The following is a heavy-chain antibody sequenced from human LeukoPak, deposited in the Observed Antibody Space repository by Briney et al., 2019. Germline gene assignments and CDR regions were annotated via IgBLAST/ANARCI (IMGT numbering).Heavy chain of an antibody. Sequence: GGSLRLSCAASGFTFSSYWMHWVRQAPGKGLVWVSRINNDGSITGYADSVEGRFTISRDNAKNTLFLQMNSLSAEDTAVYYCASGSCGGGRCYLHPEYWGQGTLVTVSS. V-gene: IGHV3-74*01. CDR3: ASGSCGGGRCYLHPEY. D-gene: IGHD2-15*01. CDR1: GFTFSSYW. J-gene: IGHJ4*02. CDR2: INNDGSIT.